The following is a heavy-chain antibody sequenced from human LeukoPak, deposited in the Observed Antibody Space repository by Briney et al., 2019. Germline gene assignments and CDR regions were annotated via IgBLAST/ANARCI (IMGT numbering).Heavy chain of an antibody. Sequence: GGSLRLSCAASGFTFSSYSMNWVRQAPGKGLEWVSSISSSSSYIYYADSVKGRFTISRDNAKNSLYLQMNSLRAEDTALYYCAKKGSYCGGDCLDYWGQGTLVTVSS. J-gene: IGHJ4*02. V-gene: IGHV3-21*04. CDR2: ISSSSSYI. CDR3: AKKGSYCGGDCLDY. CDR1: GFTFSSYS. D-gene: IGHD2-21*02.